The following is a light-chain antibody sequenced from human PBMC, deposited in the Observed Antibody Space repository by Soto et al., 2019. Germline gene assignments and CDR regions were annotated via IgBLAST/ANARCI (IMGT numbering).Light chain of an antibody. Sequence: MTQSPSTLSASVGDTVTITCRASQTINNCLDWYLQKPGQSPQLLIYLGSNRAPGVPDRFSGNGSGTDFTLQINRVEAEDVGVDDCMQGLQNLISGQGTRLEIK. CDR3: MQGLQNLI. V-gene: IGKV2-28*01. J-gene: IGKJ5*01. CDR1: QTINNC. CDR2: LGS.